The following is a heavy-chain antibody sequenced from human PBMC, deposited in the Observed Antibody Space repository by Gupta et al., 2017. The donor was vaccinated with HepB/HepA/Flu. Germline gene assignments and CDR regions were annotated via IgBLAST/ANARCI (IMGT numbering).Heavy chain of an antibody. V-gene: IGHV4-34*01. J-gene: IGHJ5*02. CDR3: ARGYSSSAGLDWFDP. Sequence: QVQLQQWGAGLLKPSETLSLTCAVYGGSFSGYYWSWIRQPPGKGLEWIGEINHSGSTNYNPSLKSRVTISVDTSKNQFSLKLSSVTAADTAVYYCARGYSSSAGLDWFDPWGQGTLVTVSS. CDR1: GGSFSGYY. D-gene: IGHD6-13*01. CDR2: INHSGST.